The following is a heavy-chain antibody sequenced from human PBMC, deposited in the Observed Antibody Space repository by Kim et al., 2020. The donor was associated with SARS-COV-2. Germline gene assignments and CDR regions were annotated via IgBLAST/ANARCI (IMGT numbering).Heavy chain of an antibody. D-gene: IGHD3-10*01. Sequence: VKGRFTISRDNAKNSLYLQMNSLRAEDTAVYYCARAFRITMVRGYSWFDPWGQGTLVTVSS. CDR3: ARAFRITMVRGYSWFDP. J-gene: IGHJ5*02. V-gene: IGHV3-11*06.